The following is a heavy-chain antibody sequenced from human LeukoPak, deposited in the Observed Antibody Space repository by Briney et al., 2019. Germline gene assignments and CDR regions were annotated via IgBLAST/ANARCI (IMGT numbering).Heavy chain of an antibody. V-gene: IGHV1-2*02. CDR2: INPNRGGT. J-gene: IGHJ4*02. D-gene: IGHD3-10*01. CDR1: GYTFTGYY. Sequence: ASVKVSCKASGYTFTGYYMHCVRQAPGQGLEWMGWINPNRGGTNYAQKFQGRVTMTRDTSISTAYMELSRLRSDDTAVYYCARLRREDLWFGELLYFDYWGQGTVLSVSS. CDR3: ARLRREDLWFGELLYFDY.